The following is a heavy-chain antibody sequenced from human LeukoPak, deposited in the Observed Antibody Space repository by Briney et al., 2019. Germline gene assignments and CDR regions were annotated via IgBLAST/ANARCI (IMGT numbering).Heavy chain of an antibody. J-gene: IGHJ5*02. CDR3: ARDYYDSSGYYYGGWFDP. D-gene: IGHD3-22*01. CDR1: GYTFTGYY. CDR2: INPNSGGT. V-gene: IGHV1-2*06. Sequence: GASVKVSCKASGYTFTGYYMHWVRQAPGQGLEWMGRINPNSGGTNYAQEFQGRVTMTRDTSISTAYMELSRLRSDDTAVYYCARDYYDSSGYYYGGWFDPWGQGTLVTVSS.